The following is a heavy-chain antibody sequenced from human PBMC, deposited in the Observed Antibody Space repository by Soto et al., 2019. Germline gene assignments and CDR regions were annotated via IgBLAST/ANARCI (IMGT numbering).Heavy chain of an antibody. D-gene: IGHD3-9*01. CDR1: GYTFTSYG. CDR2: ISAYNGNT. Sequence: QVQLVQSGAEVKKPGASVKVSCKASGYTFTSYGISWVRQAPGQGLEWMGWISAYNGNTSYAQKLQGRVTMTTDTSTSTAYMELRSLRSDDTAVYYCARVPSPRYDILTGYYPGGWFDPWGQGTLVTVSS. CDR3: ARVPSPRYDILTGYYPGGWFDP. V-gene: IGHV1-18*04. J-gene: IGHJ5*02.